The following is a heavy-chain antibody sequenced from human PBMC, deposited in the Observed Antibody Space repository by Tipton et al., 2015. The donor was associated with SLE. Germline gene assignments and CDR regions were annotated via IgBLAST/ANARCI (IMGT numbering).Heavy chain of an antibody. CDR1: GGSFSGYY. D-gene: IGHD6-19*01. J-gene: IGHJ5*02. Sequence: TLSLTCAVYGGSFSGYYWSWNRQPPGKGLEWIGEINHSGSTNYNPSLKSRVTISVDTSKNQFSLKLSSVTAADTAVYYCARGSGFPGNWFDPWGQGTLVTVSS. CDR3: ARGSGFPGNWFDP. CDR2: INHSGST. V-gene: IGHV4-34*01.